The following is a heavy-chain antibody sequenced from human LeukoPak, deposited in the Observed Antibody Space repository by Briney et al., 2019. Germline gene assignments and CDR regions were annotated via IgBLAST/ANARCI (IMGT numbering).Heavy chain of an antibody. CDR1: GLDFRRPG. V-gene: IGHV3-30*02. J-gene: IGHJ4*02. CDR3: AREGGVTVAGKFDS. Sequence: PGGSLRLSCVASGLDFRRPGMHWVRQAPGKGLEWVAFIQNHGNDKYYVDSLKGRFAISRDNSKNTVYLQMNSLRAEDTAVYYCAREGGVTVAGKFDSWGQGTLVTVSS. D-gene: IGHD6-19*01. CDR2: IQNHGNDK.